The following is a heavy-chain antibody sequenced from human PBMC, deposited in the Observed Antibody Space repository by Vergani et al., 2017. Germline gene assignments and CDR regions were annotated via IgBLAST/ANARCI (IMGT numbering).Heavy chain of an antibody. J-gene: IGHJ3*02. Sequence: QVQLQESGPGLVKPSETLSLTCTVSGGSISSYYWSWIRQPPVKGLEWIGYIYYSGSTNYNPPLKSRVTISVDTSKNQFSLKLSSVTSADTAVYYCARGGDMGRGDAFDIWGQGTMVTVSS. CDR3: ARGGDMGRGDAFDI. D-gene: IGHD3-10*01. CDR2: IYYSGST. CDR1: GGSISSYY. V-gene: IGHV4-59*01.